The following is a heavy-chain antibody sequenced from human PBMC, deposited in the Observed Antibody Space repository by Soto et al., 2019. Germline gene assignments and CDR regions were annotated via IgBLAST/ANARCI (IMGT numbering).Heavy chain of an antibody. Sequence: QVQLVQSGAEVKKPGSSVKVSCKASGGTFSSYAISWVRQAPGQGLEWMGGIIPIFGTANYAQKFQGRVTITADESTSTAYMELSSLRSEDTAVYYCARDCISTSCYSGSYNWFDPWGQGTLVTVSS. V-gene: IGHV1-69*12. CDR3: ARDCISTSCYSGSYNWFDP. D-gene: IGHD2-2*01. CDR2: IIPIFGTA. CDR1: GGTFSSYA. J-gene: IGHJ5*02.